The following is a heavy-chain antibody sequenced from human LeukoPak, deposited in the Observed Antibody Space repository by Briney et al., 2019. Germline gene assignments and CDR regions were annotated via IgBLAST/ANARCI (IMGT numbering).Heavy chain of an antibody. D-gene: IGHD3-3*01. V-gene: IGHV1-2*02. Sequence: GASVKVSCKASGYTFTGYYMHWVRQAPGQGLEWMGWINPNSGGTNYAQKFQGRVTMTRDTSISTACMELSRLRSDDTAVYYCARGAYDFWSGYFQPTDYWGKGTLVTVSS. CDR3: ARGAYDFWSGYFQPTDY. CDR1: GYTFTGYY. J-gene: IGHJ4*02. CDR2: INPNSGGT.